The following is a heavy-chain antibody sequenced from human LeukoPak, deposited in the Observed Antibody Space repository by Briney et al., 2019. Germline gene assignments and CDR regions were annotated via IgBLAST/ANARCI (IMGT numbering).Heavy chain of an antibody. CDR3: ARAGSYYSYFDY. J-gene: IGHJ4*01. CDR1: GGSISSGEYY. D-gene: IGHD3-10*01. V-gene: IGHV4-30-4*01. CDR2: IYCSGST. Sequence: SQSLCLTCTVSGGSISSGEYYWSWIRQPPGKGLEWIGYIYCSGSTYCNPSLKSRVTISVDTSQNQFSLKLSSVTAADTAVYYSARAGSYYSYFDYW.